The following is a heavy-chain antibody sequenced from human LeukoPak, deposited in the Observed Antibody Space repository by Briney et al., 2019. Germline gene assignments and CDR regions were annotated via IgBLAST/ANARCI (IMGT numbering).Heavy chain of an antibody. CDR3: AKDQYDFWSGYPNWFDP. CDR2: IYYSGNT. J-gene: IGHJ5*02. V-gene: IGHV4-59*01. D-gene: IGHD3-3*01. Sequence: SETLSLTCTVSNGSISSYYWSWIRQPPGKGLEWIGYIYYSGNTKYSPSLKSRVTISVDTSKNQFSLKVSSVTATDTAVYYCAKDQYDFWSGYPNWFDPWGQGTLVTVST. CDR1: NGSISSYY.